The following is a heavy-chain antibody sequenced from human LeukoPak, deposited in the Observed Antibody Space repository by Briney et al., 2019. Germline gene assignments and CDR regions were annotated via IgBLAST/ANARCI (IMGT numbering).Heavy chain of an antibody. D-gene: IGHD2-21*02. J-gene: IGHJ4*02. Sequence: GGSLRLSCAASGFTFSSYGMHWIRQAPGRGLEWVAYIQYSGGIRKYADSVKGRFTIARDNSKNTLLLQMNTLKTEDTAVYYCAKKRPGDGDIFDYWGQGTLLTVSS. CDR2: IQYSGGIR. CDR1: GFTFSSYG. V-gene: IGHV3-30*02. CDR3: AKKRPGDGDIFDY.